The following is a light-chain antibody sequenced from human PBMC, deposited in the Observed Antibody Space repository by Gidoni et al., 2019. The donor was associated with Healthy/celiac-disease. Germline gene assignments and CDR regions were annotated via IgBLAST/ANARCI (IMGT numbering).Light chain of an antibody. CDR3: QQYGSSSLT. CDR1: QSVSSSY. CDR2: GAS. V-gene: IGKV3-20*01. J-gene: IGKJ4*01. Sequence: TQSVSSSYLAWYQQKPGQAPRLLIYGASSRATGIPDRFSGSGSGTDFTLTISRLEPEDFAVYYCQQYGSSSLTFXGXTKVEIK.